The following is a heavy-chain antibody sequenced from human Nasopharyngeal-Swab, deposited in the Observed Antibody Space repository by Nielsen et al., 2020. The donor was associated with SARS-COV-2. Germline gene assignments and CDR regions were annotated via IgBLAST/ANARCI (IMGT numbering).Heavy chain of an antibody. D-gene: IGHD4-23*01. V-gene: IGHV5-51*01. CDR2: IYPGNSDT. CDR3: ARGHNGNLEYFDY. Sequence: VRQMPGKGLEWLGVIYPGNSDTKDSPSFQGQVTISADSSISAAYLQWSSLKASDTAMYYCARGHNGNLEYFDYWGQGTLVTVSS. J-gene: IGHJ4*02.